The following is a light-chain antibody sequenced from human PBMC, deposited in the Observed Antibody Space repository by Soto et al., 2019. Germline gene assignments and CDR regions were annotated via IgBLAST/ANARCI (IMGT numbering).Light chain of an antibody. V-gene: IGLV2-14*02. CDR1: SSDVGRYNL. CDR2: DVT. CDR3: SSYTSSSTYV. Sequence: QSALTQPASVSGSPGQSITISCTGTSSDVGRYNLVSWYQHHPGKAPKLIIYDVTQWPSGASNRFSGSKSGNTASLTISGLQAEDEADYYCSSYTSSSTYVFGTGTKVTVL. J-gene: IGLJ1*01.